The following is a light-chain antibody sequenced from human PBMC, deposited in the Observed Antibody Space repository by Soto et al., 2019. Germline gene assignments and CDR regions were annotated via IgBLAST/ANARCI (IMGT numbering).Light chain of an antibody. Sequence: QSALTQPASVSGSPGQSITISCTGTSSDVGGYDYVSWYQLHPGKAPKLMVFEVNNRPSGVSYRFSGSKSGNTASLTISGLQAEDEADYYCSSYTTNNTYVFGTGTKVTV. CDR1: SSDVGGYDY. J-gene: IGLJ1*01. V-gene: IGLV2-14*01. CDR3: SSYTTNNTYV. CDR2: EVN.